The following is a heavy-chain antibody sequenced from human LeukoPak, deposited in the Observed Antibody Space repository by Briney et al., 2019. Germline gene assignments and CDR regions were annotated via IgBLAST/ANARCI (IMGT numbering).Heavy chain of an antibody. J-gene: IGHJ5*02. CDR3: ARENNTGEHWLDP. Sequence: SVKVSCKASGGTFSSYAISWVRQAPGQGLEWMGGIIPIFGTANYAQKFQGRVTITADESTSTAYMELSSLRSEDTAVYYCARENNTGEHWLDPWGQGTLVTVSS. V-gene: IGHV1-69*01. D-gene: IGHD1/OR15-1a*01. CDR1: GGTFSSYA. CDR2: IIPIFGTA.